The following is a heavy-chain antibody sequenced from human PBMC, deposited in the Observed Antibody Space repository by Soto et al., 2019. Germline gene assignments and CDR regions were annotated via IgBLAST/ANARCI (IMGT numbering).Heavy chain of an antibody. CDR1: GGSIRSGDYY. V-gene: IGHV4-30-4*01. CDR2: IYYSGST. CDR3: ASYDFWSGSVDY. J-gene: IGHJ4*02. Sequence: QVQLQESGPGLVKPSPTLSLTCTVSGGSIRSGDYYWSWIRQPPGKGLEWIGYIYYSGSTYYNPSLKSRVTISVEPSKNQFSLKLSSVTAEDTAVYYCASYDFWSGSVDYWGQGTLVTVSS. D-gene: IGHD3-3*01.